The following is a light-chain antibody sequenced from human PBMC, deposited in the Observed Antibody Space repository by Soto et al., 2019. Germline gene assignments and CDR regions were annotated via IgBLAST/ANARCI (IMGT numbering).Light chain of an antibody. CDR3: QQYDDLPYT. V-gene: IGKV1-33*01. CDR2: DGS. J-gene: IGKJ2*01. Sequence: DIQLTQSPSSLSASVGDRVTITCQASQDIKNFLNWYQQKPGKAPKLLIYDGSSLETGVPSRFSGSGSGTDFTFAISSLQPEDIATYYCQQYDDLPYTFGQGPSWRS. CDR1: QDIKNF.